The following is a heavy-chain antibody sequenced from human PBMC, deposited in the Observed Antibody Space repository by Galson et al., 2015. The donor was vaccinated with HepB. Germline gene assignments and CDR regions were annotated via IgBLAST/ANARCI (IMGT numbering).Heavy chain of an antibody. CDR3: ASNVYITGTVDY. D-gene: IGHD1-20*01. J-gene: IGHJ4*02. V-gene: IGHV3-15*04. CDR1: GFTFTNAW. Sequence: SLRLSCAASGFTFTNAWMTCVRQAPGKGLQWVGRIARKTDGGTTEYAAPVKGRFTISRDDSKNTLYLQMNSLKTEDTAVYYCASNVYITGTVDYWGQGTLVTVSS. CDR2: IARKTDGGTT.